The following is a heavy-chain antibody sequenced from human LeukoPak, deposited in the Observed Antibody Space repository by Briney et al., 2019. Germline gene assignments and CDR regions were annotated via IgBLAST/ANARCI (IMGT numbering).Heavy chain of an antibody. CDR3: ARDFSGSFDY. CDR2: IIPIFGTA. Sequence: ASVKVSCKASGGTFSSYAISWVRQAPGQGLEWMVGIIPIFGTANYAQKFQGRVTITAHESTSTAYMELSSLRSEDTAVYYCARDFSGSFDYWGQGTLVTVSS. V-gene: IGHV1-69*13. D-gene: IGHD1-26*01. CDR1: GGTFSSYA. J-gene: IGHJ4*02.